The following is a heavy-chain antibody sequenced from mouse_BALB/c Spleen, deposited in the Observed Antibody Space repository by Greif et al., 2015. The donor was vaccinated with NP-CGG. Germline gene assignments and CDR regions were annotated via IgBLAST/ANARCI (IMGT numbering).Heavy chain of an antibody. V-gene: IGHV1-7*01. CDR3: ANYYGSSYYFDY. J-gene: IGHJ2*01. CDR1: GYTFTSYW. CDR2: INPSTGYT. Sequence: VQLQQSGAELAKPGASVKMSCKASGYTFTSYWMHWVKQRPGQGLEWIGYINPSTGYTEYNQKFKDKATLTADKSSSPAYMQLSSLTSEDSAVYYCANYYGSSYYFDYWGQGTTLTVSS. D-gene: IGHD1-1*01.